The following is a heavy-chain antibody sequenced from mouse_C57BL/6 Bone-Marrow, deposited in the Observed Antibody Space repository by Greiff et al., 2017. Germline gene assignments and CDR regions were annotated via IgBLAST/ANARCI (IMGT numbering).Heavy chain of an antibody. CDR2: INPNNGGT. Sequence: VQLQQSGPELVKPGASVKIPCKASGYTFTDYNMDWVKQSPGKSLEWIGDINPNNGGTIYNQKFTGKATLTVDKSSSTAYMELRSLTSEDTAVYYCAREYYYGSSWYFDVWGTGTTVTVSS. D-gene: IGHD1-1*01. J-gene: IGHJ1*03. CDR1: GYTFTDYN. CDR3: AREYYYGSSWYFDV. V-gene: IGHV1-18*01.